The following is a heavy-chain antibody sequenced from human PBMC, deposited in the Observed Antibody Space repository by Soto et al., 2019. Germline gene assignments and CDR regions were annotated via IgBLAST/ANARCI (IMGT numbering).Heavy chain of an antibody. CDR2: VHGGGST. CDR1: GFTVSNNH. D-gene: IGHD3-16*01. J-gene: IGHJ4*02. CDR3: AGRLTTAASLDY. V-gene: IGHV3-53*01. Sequence: VQLVESGGGLIQPGGSLRLSCAASGFTVSNNHMTWVRQAAGKGLELVSFVHGGGSTSYADSVKGRFTISRDNSKNTLYLQMDSLRAEDTVIYDCAGRLTTAASLDYWGRGTLVTVSS.